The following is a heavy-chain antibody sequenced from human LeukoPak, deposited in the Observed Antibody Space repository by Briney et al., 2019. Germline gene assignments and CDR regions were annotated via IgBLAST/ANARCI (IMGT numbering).Heavy chain of an antibody. CDR1: RFNLSAYT. V-gene: IGHV3-21*01. D-gene: IGHD5-12*01. J-gene: IGHJ5*02. CDR2: ISSRSVYI. CDR3: ARDANSGYKNAGDWFDP. Sequence: GGSLRLSCAASRFNLSAYTMNWVRQAPGKGLEWVSSISSRSVYIYYADSLKGRFTISRDNAKNSVYLQMNSLRAEDTAMYYCARDANSGYKNAGDWFDPWGQGTLVTVSS.